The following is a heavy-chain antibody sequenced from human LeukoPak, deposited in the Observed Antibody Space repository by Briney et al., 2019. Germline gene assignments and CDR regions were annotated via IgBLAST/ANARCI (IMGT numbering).Heavy chain of an antibody. V-gene: IGHV1-2*06. CDR2: INPNSGGT. CDR1: GYTFTGYY. J-gene: IGHJ4*02. CDR3: ASGYSGYDYTSDFDY. Sequence: GASVKVSCKASGYTFTGYYLHWVRQAPGQGLEWMGRINPNSGGTNYAQKFQGRVTMTRDTSISTAYMELSRLRSDDTAVYYCASGYSGYDYTSDFDYWGQGTLVTVSS. D-gene: IGHD5-12*01.